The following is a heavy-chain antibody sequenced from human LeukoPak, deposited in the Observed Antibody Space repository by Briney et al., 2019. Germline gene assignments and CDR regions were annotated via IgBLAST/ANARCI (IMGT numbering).Heavy chain of an antibody. CDR1: GFTFSDYY. D-gene: IGHD3-22*01. Sequence: PGGSLRLSCAASGFTFSDYYMSWIRQAPGKGLEWVSYISSSGSTIYYAGSVKGRFTVSRDNAKNSLYLQMNSLRAEDTAVYYCARASHYYYDSSGYPAWGQGTLVTVSS. CDR2: ISSSGSTI. V-gene: IGHV3-11*01. J-gene: IGHJ4*02. CDR3: ARASHYYYDSSGYPA.